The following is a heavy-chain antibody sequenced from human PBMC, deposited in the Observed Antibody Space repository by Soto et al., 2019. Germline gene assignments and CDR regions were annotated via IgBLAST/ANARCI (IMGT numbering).Heavy chain of an antibody. J-gene: IGHJ6*02. Sequence: ASVKVSCKASGGTFSSYAISWVRQAPGQGLEWMGGIIPIFGTANYAQKFQGRVTITADESTSTAYMELSSLRSEDTAVYYCARVVSVAAGDYYGMDVWGQGTTVTVSS. CDR1: GGTFSSYA. CDR2: IIPIFGTA. D-gene: IGHD6-13*01. CDR3: ARVVSVAAGDYYGMDV. V-gene: IGHV1-69*13.